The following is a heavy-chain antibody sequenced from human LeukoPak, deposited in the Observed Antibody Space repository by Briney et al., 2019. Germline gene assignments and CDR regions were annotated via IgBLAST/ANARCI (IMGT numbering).Heavy chain of an antibody. D-gene: IGHD3-22*01. J-gene: IGHJ4*02. CDR3: AKANYYDSSGHFDY. Sequence: GGSLRLSCVASGFTVSSNYMTWVRQAPGRGLEWVSLIFGGGTTYYADSVKGRFTISRDNSKNTLYLQMNSLRAEDTAVYYCAKANYYDSSGHFDYWGQGTLVTVSS. CDR2: IFGGGTT. CDR1: GFTVSSNY. V-gene: IGHV3-53*01.